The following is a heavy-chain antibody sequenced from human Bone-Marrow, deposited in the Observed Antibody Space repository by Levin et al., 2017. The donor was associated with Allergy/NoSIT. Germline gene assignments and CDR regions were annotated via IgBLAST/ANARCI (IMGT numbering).Heavy chain of an antibody. CDR1: GFNFSDSY. CDR3: ARFARVPTGREDGY. CDR2: ISPSSHDI. J-gene: IGHJ4*02. V-gene: IGHV3-11*01. Sequence: GGSLRLSCAASGFNFSDSYMTWIRQAPKKGLEWLSYISPSSHDIYYIESVRGRFTVSRDNGKNSLYLQMNSLRAEDTAVYYCARFARVPTGREDGYWGQGTLVTVSS. D-gene: IGHD1-1*01.